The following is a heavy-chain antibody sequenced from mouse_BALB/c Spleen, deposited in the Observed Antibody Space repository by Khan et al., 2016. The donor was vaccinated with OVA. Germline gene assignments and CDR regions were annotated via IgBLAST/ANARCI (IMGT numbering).Heavy chain of an antibody. V-gene: IGHV5-6*01. CDR2: MSSGGDYT. CDR3: ARHLTGSFAY. CDR1: GFTFSSYS. J-gene: IGHJ3*01. Sequence: EVELVESGGDLVKPGGSLKLSCAASGFTFSSYSMSWVRQIPDKRLEWVATMSSGGDYTYYPDSVKGRFTISRDNAKNTLYLQMSSLKSEDTAMYCCARHLTGSFAYWGQGTLVTVSA.